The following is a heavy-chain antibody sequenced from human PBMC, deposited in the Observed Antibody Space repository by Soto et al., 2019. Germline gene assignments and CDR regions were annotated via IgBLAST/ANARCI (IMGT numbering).Heavy chain of an antibody. CDR1: GGSFSGYY. D-gene: IGHD3-9*01. J-gene: IGHJ4*02. CDR3: AAQGDILTGYYIFDY. V-gene: IGHV4-34*01. CDR2: INHSGST. Sequence: SETLSLTCAVYGGSFSGYYWSWIRQPPGKGLEWIGEINHSGSTNYNPSLKSRVTISVDTSKNQFSLKLSSVTAADTAVYYCAAQGDILTGYYIFDYWGQGTLGTVPQ.